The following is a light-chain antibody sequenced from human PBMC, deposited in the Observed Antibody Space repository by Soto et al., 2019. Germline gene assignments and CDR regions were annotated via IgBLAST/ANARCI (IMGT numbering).Light chain of an antibody. Sequence: EIVLTQSPGTLTLSLGERATLSCRASQSVSSSYLAWYQQKPGQAPRLLIYGAFSRATGIPDRFSGSGSGTDFTLTISRLEAEDFAVYYCQQYGSSPEWTFGQGTKVDIK. V-gene: IGKV3-20*01. CDR1: QSVSSSY. CDR3: QQYGSSPEWT. CDR2: GAF. J-gene: IGKJ1*01.